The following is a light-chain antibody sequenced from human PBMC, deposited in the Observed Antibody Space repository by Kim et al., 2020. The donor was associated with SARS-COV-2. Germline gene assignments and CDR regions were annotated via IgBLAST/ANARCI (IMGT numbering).Light chain of an antibody. CDR2: DNS. V-gene: IGLV1-51*01. Sequence: GQKFTISCSGSSTKIGNNYVTWYQQLPGTAPKLLIYDNSKRPSGIPDRFSGSKSGTSATLGITGLQTGDEADYYCETWDSSLSVVVFGGGTQLTVL. J-gene: IGLJ2*01. CDR3: ETWDSSLSVVV. CDR1: STKIGNNY.